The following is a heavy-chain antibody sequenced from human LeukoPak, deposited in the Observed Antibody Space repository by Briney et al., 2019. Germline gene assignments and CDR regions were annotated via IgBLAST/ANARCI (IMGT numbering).Heavy chain of an antibody. CDR2: ISYDGSNK. V-gene: IGHV3-30*18. CDR3: AKDPHGDYDILTGYPIYYFDY. Sequence: GGSLRLSCAASGFTFSSYGMHWVRQAPGKGLEWVAVISYDGSNKYYADSVKGRFTISRDNSKNTLYLQMNSLRAKDTAVYYCAKDPHGDYDILTGYPIYYFDYWGQGTLVTVSS. J-gene: IGHJ4*02. D-gene: IGHD3-9*01. CDR1: GFTFSSYG.